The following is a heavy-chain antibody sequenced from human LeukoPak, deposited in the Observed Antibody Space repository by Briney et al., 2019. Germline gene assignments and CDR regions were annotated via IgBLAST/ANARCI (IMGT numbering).Heavy chain of an antibody. V-gene: IGHV1-2*02. J-gene: IGHJ4*02. CDR2: INPSNGKT. CDR1: GYNFSGYY. Sequence: ASVKVSCKASGYNFSGYYMSWVRQAPGQGLQWMGRINPSNGKTNYAQKFQGRVTMTRDKSTSTAYMELSSLRSDDTAVYYCASPPLSSAMYYAHWGQGTLVTVSS. CDR3: ASPPLSSAMYYAH. D-gene: IGHD1-26*01.